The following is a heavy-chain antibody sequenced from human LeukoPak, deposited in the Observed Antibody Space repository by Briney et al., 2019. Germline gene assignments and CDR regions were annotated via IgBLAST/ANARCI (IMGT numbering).Heavy chain of an antibody. CDR2: IFSRSESI. CDR1: GFTFGAYT. J-gene: IGHJ6*02. V-gene: IGHV3-21*04. Sequence: GGSLRLSCAASGFTFGAYTINWVRQAPGKGLEWVSCIFSRSESILYADSVKGRFTISRDNAKNSLYLQMDSLRADDTAVYYCAKVRNAPGYYDDLTGFLIPYYFSMDVWGQGTTVTVSS. D-gene: IGHD3-9*01. CDR3: AKVRNAPGYYDDLTGFLIPYYFSMDV.